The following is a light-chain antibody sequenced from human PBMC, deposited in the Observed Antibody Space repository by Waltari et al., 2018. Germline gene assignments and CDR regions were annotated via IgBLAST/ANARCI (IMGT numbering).Light chain of an antibody. J-gene: IGKJ1*01. V-gene: IGKV1-39*01. Sequence: DIQMTQSPSSLSASVGDRVTITCRASQTISRYLNWYQQKPGKAPNLLISAASSLQSGVPSRFSGSGSGRDFTLINTSLQPEDFATYYCQESYSFTRTFGQGTKVEIK. CDR3: QESYSFTRT. CDR2: AAS. CDR1: QTISRY.